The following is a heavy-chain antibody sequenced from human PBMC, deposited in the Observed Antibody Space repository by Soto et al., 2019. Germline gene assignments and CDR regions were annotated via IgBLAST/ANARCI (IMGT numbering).Heavy chain of an antibody. CDR3: ARGPVLRYFDWLPYYYYYGMDV. Sequence: ASVKVSCKASGYTFTGYYMHWVRQAPGQGLEWMGWINPNSGGTNYAQKFQGWVTMTRDTSISTAYMELSRLRSDDTAVYYCARGPVLRYFDWLPYYYYYGMDVWGQGTTVTVSS. V-gene: IGHV1-2*04. CDR2: INPNSGGT. CDR1: GYTFTGYY. J-gene: IGHJ6*02. D-gene: IGHD3-9*01.